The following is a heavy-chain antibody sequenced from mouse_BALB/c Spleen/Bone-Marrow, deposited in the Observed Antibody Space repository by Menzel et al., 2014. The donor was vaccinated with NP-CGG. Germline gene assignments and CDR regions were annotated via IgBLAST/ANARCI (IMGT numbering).Heavy chain of an antibody. CDR3: ARGSSGPFVY. CDR1: GFNIKDYY. CDR2: ITPESGNT. J-gene: IGHJ3*01. Sequence: EVQLQQSGAELVRPGALVKLSCKASGFNIKDYYIHWVNQRPEQGLEWIGWITPESGNTIYDPKFQGKARITADTSSNTAYFQLSSLTSEDTAVYYCARGSSGPFVYWGQGTLVTVSA. D-gene: IGHD3-1*01. V-gene: IGHV14-1*02.